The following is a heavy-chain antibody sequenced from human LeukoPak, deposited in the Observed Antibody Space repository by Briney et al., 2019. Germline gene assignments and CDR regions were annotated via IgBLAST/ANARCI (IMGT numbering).Heavy chain of an antibody. D-gene: IGHD2-2*03. Sequence: GASVKVSCKASGYTFTSYYMHWVRQAPGQGLEWMGIINPSGGNTNYAQKFQGRVTMTRDTSTSTLYMELRSLRSEDTAVYYCARRAKGSWINDAFDIWGQGTMVTVSS. CDR2: INPSGGNT. J-gene: IGHJ3*02. CDR1: GYTFTSYY. CDR3: ARRAKGSWINDAFDI. V-gene: IGHV1-46*01.